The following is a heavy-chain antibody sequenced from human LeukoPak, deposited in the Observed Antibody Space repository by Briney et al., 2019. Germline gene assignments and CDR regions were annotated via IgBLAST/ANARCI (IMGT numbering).Heavy chain of an antibody. CDR3: ARGRGYHVDY. Sequence: PSETLSLTCAVYGGSFSGYYWSWIRQPPRKGLEWIGEINHSGSTNYNPSLKSRVTISVDKSKNQFSLKLASVTAADTAVYYCARGRGYHVDYWGQGTLVTVSS. V-gene: IGHV4-34*01. CDR1: GGSFSGYY. J-gene: IGHJ4*02. D-gene: IGHD5-18*01. CDR2: INHSGST.